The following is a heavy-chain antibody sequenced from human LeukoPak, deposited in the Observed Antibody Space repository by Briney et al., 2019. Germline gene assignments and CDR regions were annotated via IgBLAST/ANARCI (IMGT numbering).Heavy chain of an antibody. CDR1: GFTFDDYA. CDR3: ARAELQVGATELGYYYGMDV. Sequence: QPGRSLRLSCAASGFTFDDYAMHWVRQAPGKGLEWVSGISWNSGSIGYADSVKGRFTISRENAKNSLYLQMNSLRAGDTAVYYCARAELQVGATELGYYYGMDVWGQGTTVTVSS. CDR2: ISWNSGSI. D-gene: IGHD1-26*01. V-gene: IGHV3-9*01. J-gene: IGHJ6*02.